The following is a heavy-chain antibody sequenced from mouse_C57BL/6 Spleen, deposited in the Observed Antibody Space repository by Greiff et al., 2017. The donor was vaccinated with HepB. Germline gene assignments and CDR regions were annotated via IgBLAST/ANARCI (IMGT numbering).Heavy chain of an antibody. CDR3: ARPGGYDYFDY. V-gene: IGHV5-17*01. D-gene: IGHD2-2*01. Sequence: EVKLQESGGGLVKPGGSLKLSCAASGFTFSDYGMHWVRQAPEKGLEWVAYISSGSSTIYYADTVKGRFTISRDNAKNTLFLQMTSLRSEDTAMYYCARPGGYDYFDYWGQGTTLTVSS. J-gene: IGHJ2*01. CDR2: ISSGSSTI. CDR1: GFTFSDYG.